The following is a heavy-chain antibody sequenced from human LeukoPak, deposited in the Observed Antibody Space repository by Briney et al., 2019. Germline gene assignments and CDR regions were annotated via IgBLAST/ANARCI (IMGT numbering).Heavy chain of an antibody. D-gene: IGHD5-24*01. Sequence: GGSLRLSCAASGFTFSSYGMHWVRQAPGKGLEWVAFIRYDGSNKYYADSVKGRFTISRDNSKNTLYLQMNSLRAEDTAVYYWARGRDGYRFFDYWGEGTLVTVSS. V-gene: IGHV3-30*02. CDR1: GFTFSSYG. CDR3: ARGRDGYRFFDY. CDR2: IRYDGSNK. J-gene: IGHJ4*02.